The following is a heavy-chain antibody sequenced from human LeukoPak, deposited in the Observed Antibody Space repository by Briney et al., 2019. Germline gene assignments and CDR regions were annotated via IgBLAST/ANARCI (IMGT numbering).Heavy chain of an antibody. CDR3: ARDRSRYSSTWGFDY. D-gene: IGHD6-13*01. CDR2: ISYTGST. J-gene: IGHJ4*02. V-gene: IGHV4-31*03. Sequence: SETLSLTCTVSGGSISSGDYYWSWIRQHPGKGLEWIGYISYTGSTYYNPSLKSRVTISADTSENQFSLKLGSVTAADTAVYYCARDRSRYSSTWGFDYWGQGTLVTVSS. CDR1: GGSISSGDYY.